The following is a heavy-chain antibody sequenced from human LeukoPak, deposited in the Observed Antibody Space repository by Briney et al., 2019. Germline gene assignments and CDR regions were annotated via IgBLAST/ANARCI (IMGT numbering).Heavy chain of an antibody. CDR2: ISYDGSNK. D-gene: IGHD3-9*01. CDR1: GFTFSSYA. V-gene: IGHV3-30*18. Sequence: PGGSLRLFCAASGFTFSSYAMHWVRQAPGKGLEWVAVISYDGSNKYYADSVKGRFTISRDNSRNTLHLQMNSLRAEDTAVYSCAKASLRYFDWFSDYWGQGTLVTVSS. CDR3: AKASLRYFDWFSDY. J-gene: IGHJ4*02.